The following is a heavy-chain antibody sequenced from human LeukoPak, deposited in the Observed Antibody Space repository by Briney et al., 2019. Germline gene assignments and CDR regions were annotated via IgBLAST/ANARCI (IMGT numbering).Heavy chain of an antibody. V-gene: IGHV3-48*01. D-gene: IGHD1-26*01. CDR3: ARDLGKWEPPSNWFDP. Sequence: SGGSLRLSCAASGFTFSSYSMNWVRQAPGKGLEWVSYISSSSSTIYYADSVKGRFTISRDNAKNSLYLQMNSLRAEDTAVYYCARDLGKWEPPSNWFDPWGQGTLVTVSS. J-gene: IGHJ5*02. CDR2: ISSSSSTI. CDR1: GFTFSSYS.